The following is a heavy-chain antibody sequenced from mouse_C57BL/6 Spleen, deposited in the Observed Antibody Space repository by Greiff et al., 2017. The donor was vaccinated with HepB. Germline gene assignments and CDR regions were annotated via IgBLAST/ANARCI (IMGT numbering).Heavy chain of an antibody. CDR2: ISDGGSYT. CDR1: GFTFSSYA. CDR3: ARVFYPYAMDY. V-gene: IGHV5-4*01. D-gene: IGHD2-1*01. J-gene: IGHJ4*01. Sequence: EVQLVESGGGLVKPGGSLKLSCAASGFTFSSYAMSWVRQTPEKRLEWVATISDGGSYTYYPDNVKGRFTISRDNAKNNLYLQMSHLKSEDTAMYYCARVFYPYAMDYWGQGTSVTVSS.